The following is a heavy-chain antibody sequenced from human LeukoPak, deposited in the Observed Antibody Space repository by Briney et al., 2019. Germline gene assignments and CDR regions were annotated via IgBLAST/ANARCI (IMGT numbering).Heavy chain of an antibody. V-gene: IGHV3-74*01. D-gene: IGHD3-10*01. CDR3: VREDGSGNYGVY. CDR1: GFTFGTYW. CDR2: INPDGSRT. J-gene: IGHJ4*02. Sequence: PGGSLRLSCAPSGFTFGTYWMHWVRQAPGKGLVWVSRINPDGSRTDYADSVKGRFTISRDNAKNTLYLEMNSLRAEDTAVYYCVREDGSGNYGVYWGQGTLVTVSS.